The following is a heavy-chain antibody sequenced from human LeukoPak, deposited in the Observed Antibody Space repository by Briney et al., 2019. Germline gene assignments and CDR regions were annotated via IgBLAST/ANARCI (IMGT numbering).Heavy chain of an antibody. J-gene: IGHJ4*02. D-gene: IGHD5-24*01. CDR2: ISSDGSIT. V-gene: IGHV3-74*01. CDR3: VKDDGWVQYAN. CDR1: KFTFSSYW. Sequence: PGGSLRLSCAASKFTFSSYWMHWVRQAPGKGLVWVSRISSDGSITNYADSVKGRFIISRDNSKNTVYLQMNSLSAEDAAVYYCVKDDGWVQYANWGQGTLVTVSS.